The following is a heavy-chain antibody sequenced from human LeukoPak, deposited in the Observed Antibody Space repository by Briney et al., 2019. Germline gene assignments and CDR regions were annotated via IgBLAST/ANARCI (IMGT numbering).Heavy chain of an antibody. J-gene: IGHJ4*02. Sequence: PGGSLRLSCAASGFTFSDYYMSWIRQAPGKGLEWVSYISSSGSTIYYADSVKGRFTISRDNAKNSLHLQMNSLRAEDTAAYYCARDDYDSSGYYLGYWGQGTLVTVSS. V-gene: IGHV3-11*04. CDR1: GFTFSDYY. CDR3: ARDDYDSSGYYLGY. D-gene: IGHD3-22*01. CDR2: ISSSGSTI.